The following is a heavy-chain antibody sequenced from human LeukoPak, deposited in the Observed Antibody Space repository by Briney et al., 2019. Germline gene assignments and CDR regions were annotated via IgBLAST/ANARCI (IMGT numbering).Heavy chain of an antibody. CDR2: IYYSGST. Sequence: PSETLSLTCSVSGGSISSSSHYWVWIRQPPGKGLEWIGSIYYSGSTDYNPSLKSRVTISVDTSKNQFSLRLSSVTAADAAVYYCARQYYDILTGYYGPQYLDYWGQGTLVTVSS. D-gene: IGHD3-9*01. CDR3: ARQYYDILTGYYGPQYLDY. CDR1: GGSISSSSHY. J-gene: IGHJ4*02. V-gene: IGHV4-39*01.